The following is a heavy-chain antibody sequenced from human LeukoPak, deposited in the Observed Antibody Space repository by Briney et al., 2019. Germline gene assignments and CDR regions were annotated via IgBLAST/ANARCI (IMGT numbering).Heavy chain of an antibody. Sequence: GRSLRLSCAASGFTFSSYAMHWVRQAPGKGLEWVAVISYDGSNKYYADSVKGRFTISRDNSKNTLYLQMNSLRAEDTAVYYCARGGEVGADPGEGLPYWGQGTLVTVSS. V-gene: IGHV3-30-3*01. CDR3: ARGGEVGADPGEGLPY. J-gene: IGHJ4*02. D-gene: IGHD2-21*02. CDR2: ISYDGSNK. CDR1: GFTFSSYA.